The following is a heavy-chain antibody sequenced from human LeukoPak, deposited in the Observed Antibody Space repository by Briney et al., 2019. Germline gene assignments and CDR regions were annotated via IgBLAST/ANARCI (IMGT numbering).Heavy chain of an antibody. J-gene: IGHJ6*03. CDR3: ARVAGTTGYYYYYYMDV. CDR2: IYTSGST. V-gene: IGHV4-4*07. Sequence: SETLSLTCTVSGGSISSYYWNWIRQPPGKGLEWIGRIYTSGSTNYNPSLKSRVTMSVDTSKNQFSLKLSSVTAADTAVYYCARVAGTTGYYYYYYMDVWGKGTTVTVSS. D-gene: IGHD1-7*01. CDR1: GGSISSYY.